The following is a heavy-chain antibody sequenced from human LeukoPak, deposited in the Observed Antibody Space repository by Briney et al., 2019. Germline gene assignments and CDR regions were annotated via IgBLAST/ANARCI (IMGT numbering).Heavy chain of an antibody. CDR3: ARDSGDILTGYDY. J-gene: IGHJ4*02. V-gene: IGHV1-18*01. Sequence: ASVKVSRKASGYTFTSYGISWVRQAPGQGLEWMGWISAYSGDTNYAQKFQGRATMTTDTSTSTAYMELRSLSSDDTAVYYCARDSGDILTGYDYWGQGTLVTVSS. D-gene: IGHD3-9*01. CDR2: ISAYSGDT. CDR1: GYTFTSYG.